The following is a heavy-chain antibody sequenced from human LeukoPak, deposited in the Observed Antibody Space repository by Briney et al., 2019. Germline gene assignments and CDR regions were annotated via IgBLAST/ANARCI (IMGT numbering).Heavy chain of an antibody. D-gene: IGHD2-8*01. CDR2: IYHSGST. Sequence: SETLSLTCTVSGGSISSGGYYWSWIRQPPGKGLEWIGYIYHSGSTYYNPSLKSRVTISVDRSKNQFSLKLSSVTAADTAVYYCARAVGYCTNGVCSIGGYFDYWGQGTLVTVPS. CDR3: ARAVGYCTNGVCSIGGYFDY. CDR1: GGSISSGGYY. V-gene: IGHV4-30-2*01. J-gene: IGHJ4*02.